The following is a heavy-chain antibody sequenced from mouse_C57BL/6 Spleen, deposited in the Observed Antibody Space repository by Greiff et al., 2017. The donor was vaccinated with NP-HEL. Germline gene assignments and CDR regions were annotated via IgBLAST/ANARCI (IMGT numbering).Heavy chain of an antibody. V-gene: IGHV1-64*01. CDR1: GYTFTSYW. Sequence: QVQLKQPGAELVKPGASVKLSCKASGYTFTSYWMHWVKQRPGQGLEWIGMIHPNSGSTNYNEKFKSKATLTVDKSSSTAYMQLSSLTSEDSAVYYCARSSYYDYDIAYWGQGTLVTVSA. CDR2: IHPNSGST. D-gene: IGHD2-4*01. J-gene: IGHJ3*01. CDR3: ARSSYYDYDIAY.